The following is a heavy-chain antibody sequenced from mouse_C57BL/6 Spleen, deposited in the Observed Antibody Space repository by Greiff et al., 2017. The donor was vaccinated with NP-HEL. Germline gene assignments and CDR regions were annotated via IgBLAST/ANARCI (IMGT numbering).Heavy chain of an antibody. D-gene: IGHD1-1*01. CDR3: TGYYYGSSPWFAY. CDR2: IDPENGDT. V-gene: IGHV14-4*01. CDR1: GFNIKDDY. J-gene: IGHJ3*01. Sequence: VQLQQSGAELVRPGASVKLSCTASGFNIKDDYMHWVKQRPEQGLEWIGWIDPENGDTEYASKFQGKATITADTSSSTAYLQLSSLTSEDTAVYYCTGYYYGSSPWFAYWGQGTLVTVSA.